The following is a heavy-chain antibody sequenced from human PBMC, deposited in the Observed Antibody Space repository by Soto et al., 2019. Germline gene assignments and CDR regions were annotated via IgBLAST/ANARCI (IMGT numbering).Heavy chain of an antibody. Sequence: GASVKVSCKASGYTFINYGISWVRQAPGQGLEWLGWISPNNGHTKYARKFQDRITMTTDTSTTTAYLELRSLRSDDTAVYFCARDQLHFLDYYFENWGQGALVTVPQ. CDR2: ISPNNGHT. CDR3: ARDQLHFLDYYFEN. V-gene: IGHV1-18*01. J-gene: IGHJ4*02. CDR1: GYTFINYG. D-gene: IGHD3-3*01.